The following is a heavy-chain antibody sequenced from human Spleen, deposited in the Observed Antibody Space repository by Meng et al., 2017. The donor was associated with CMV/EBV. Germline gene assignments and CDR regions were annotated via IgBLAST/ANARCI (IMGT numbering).Heavy chain of an antibody. CDR1: GFTFSSHT. J-gene: IGHJ4*02. CDR3: ARDQPANMPARRCDY. CDR2: ISSSSDYK. D-gene: IGHD6-6*01. Sequence: GESLKISCAASGFTFSSHTMNWVRQAPGKGLEWVSSISSSSDYKYYADSVRGRFTISRDNAKNSLYLQMNGLRADDTAVYYCARDQPANMPARRCDYWGQGTLVTVSS. V-gene: IGHV3-21*01.